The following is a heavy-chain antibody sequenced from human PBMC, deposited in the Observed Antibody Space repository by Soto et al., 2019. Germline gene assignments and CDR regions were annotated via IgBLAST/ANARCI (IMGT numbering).Heavy chain of an antibody. D-gene: IGHD5-12*01. CDR3: AREIVADYFDY. CDR1: GGSISSYY. V-gene: IGHV4-59*01. Sequence: PSETLSLTCTVSGGSISSYYWSWIRQPPGKGLEWIGYIYYSGSTNYNPSLKSRVTISVDTSKNQFSLKLSSVTAADTAVYYCAREIVADYFDYWGQGTLVTVSS. CDR2: IYYSGST. J-gene: IGHJ4*02.